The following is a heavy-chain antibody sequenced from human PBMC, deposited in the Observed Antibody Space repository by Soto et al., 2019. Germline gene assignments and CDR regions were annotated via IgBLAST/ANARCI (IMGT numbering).Heavy chain of an antibody. CDR3: ASLKFRATYYYYVMDG. Sequence: PSETLSLTCTVSGGSISSSSHYWAWIRQPPGKGLEWIASIYYSGRTYYNPSLKSRVTISVDTSKNQFSLKLSSVTAADTAVYYCASLKFRATYYYYVMDGWGQGTTVTVSS. D-gene: IGHD3-9*01. CDR1: GGSISSSSHY. J-gene: IGHJ6*02. CDR2: IYYSGRT. V-gene: IGHV4-39*01.